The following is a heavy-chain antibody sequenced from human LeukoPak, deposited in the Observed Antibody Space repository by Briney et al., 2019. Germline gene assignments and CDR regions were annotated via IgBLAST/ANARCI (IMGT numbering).Heavy chain of an antibody. CDR2: ISYDGSNK. CDR3: ARGGQLSYYDILTGYYNGNYFDY. J-gene: IGHJ4*02. D-gene: IGHD3-9*01. CDR1: GFTFSSYG. V-gene: IGHV3-30*03. Sequence: PGGSLRLSCAASGFTFSSYGMHWVRQAPGKGLEWVAVISYDGSNKYYADSVKGRFTISRDNSKNTLYLQMNSLRAEDTAVYYCARGGQLSYYDILTGYYNGNYFDYWGQGTLVTVSS.